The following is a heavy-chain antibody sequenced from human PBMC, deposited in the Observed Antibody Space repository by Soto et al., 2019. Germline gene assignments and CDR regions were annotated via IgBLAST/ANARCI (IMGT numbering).Heavy chain of an antibody. J-gene: IGHJ4*02. CDR3: ARDPVGATHFDY. V-gene: IGHV4-34*01. Sequence: SETLPLTCAVYGGSFSGYYWTGFRQPPGTGLEWIGEINHSGSTNYNPSLKSRVTISVDTSKNQFSLRLNSVTAADTAVYYCARDPVGATHFDYWGQGALVTVS. D-gene: IGHD1-26*01. CDR2: INHSGST. CDR1: GGSFSGYY.